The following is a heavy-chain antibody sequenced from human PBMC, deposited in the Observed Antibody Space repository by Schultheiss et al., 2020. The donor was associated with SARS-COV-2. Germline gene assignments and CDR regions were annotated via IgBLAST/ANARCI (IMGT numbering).Heavy chain of an antibody. Sequence: SETLSLTCAVSRDSVISATYCWSWIRQPPGKGLEWIGYVHYTGSTNYNPSLRGRVAMSLDTSKNQFSLQLTSVTAADTAVYYCARTFYFGSGTHITHYYGVDVWGQGTTVTVSS. CDR1: RDSVISATYC. CDR3: ARTFYFGSGTHITHYYGVDV. V-gene: IGHV4-61*01. CDR2: VHYTGST. D-gene: IGHD3-10*01. J-gene: IGHJ6*02.